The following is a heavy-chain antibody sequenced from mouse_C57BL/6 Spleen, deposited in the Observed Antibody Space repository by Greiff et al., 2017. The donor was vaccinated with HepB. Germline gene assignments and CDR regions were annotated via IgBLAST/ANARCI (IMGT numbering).Heavy chain of an antibody. CDR3: ARNYGITGYFDY. D-gene: IGHD2-4*01. CDR1: GFSLTSYG. J-gene: IGHJ2*01. CDR2: IWSGGST. Sequence: VQRVESGPGLVQPSQSLSITCTVSGFSLTSYGVHWVRQSPGKGLEWLGVIWSGGSTDYNAAFISRLSISKDNSKSQVFFKMNSLQADDTAIYYCARNYGITGYFDYWGQGTTLTVSS. V-gene: IGHV2-2*01.